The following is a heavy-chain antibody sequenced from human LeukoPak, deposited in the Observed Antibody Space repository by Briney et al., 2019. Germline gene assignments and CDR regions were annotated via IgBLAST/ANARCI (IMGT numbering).Heavy chain of an antibody. CDR1: GYTFTRYA. Sequence: ASVKVSCKASGYTFTRYAINWLRQAPGQGLEWMGWINMYTANPAYAQGFTERFVFSLDTSVTTAYLQISNLKTEVTAVYYCARHDNDDDFDYWGQGTLVTVSS. J-gene: IGHJ4*02. D-gene: IGHD3-16*01. V-gene: IGHV7-4-1*02. CDR3: ARHDNDDDFDY. CDR2: INMYTANP.